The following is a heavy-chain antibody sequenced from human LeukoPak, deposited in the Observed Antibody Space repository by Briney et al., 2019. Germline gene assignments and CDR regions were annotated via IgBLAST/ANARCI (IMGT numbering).Heavy chain of an antibody. CDR3: ARDRNYDILTGPGGVDAFDI. Sequence: ASVKVSCKASGYTFTSYGISWVRQAPGQGLEWMGWISAYNGNTNYAQKLQGRVTMTTDTSTSTAYMELRSLRSDDTAVYYCARDRNYDILTGPGGVDAFDIWGQGTMVTVSS. CDR2: ISAYNGNT. CDR1: GYTFTSYG. J-gene: IGHJ3*02. V-gene: IGHV1-18*01. D-gene: IGHD3-9*01.